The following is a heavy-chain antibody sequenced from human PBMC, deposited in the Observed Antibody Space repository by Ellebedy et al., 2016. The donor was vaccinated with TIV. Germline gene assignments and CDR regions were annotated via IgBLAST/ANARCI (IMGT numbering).Heavy chain of an antibody. CDR3: AKGQWLVEGTHFDY. D-gene: IGHD6-19*01. CDR1: GFTFSSYA. J-gene: IGHJ4*02. Sequence: GESLKISXAASGFTFSSYAMSWVRQAPGKGLEWVSAISGSGGSTYYADSVKGRFTISRDNSKNTLYLQMNSLRAEDTAVYYCAKGQWLVEGTHFDYWGQGTLVTVSS. CDR2: ISGSGGST. V-gene: IGHV3-23*01.